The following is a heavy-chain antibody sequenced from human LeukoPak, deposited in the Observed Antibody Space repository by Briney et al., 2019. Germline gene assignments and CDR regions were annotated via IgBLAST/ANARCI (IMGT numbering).Heavy chain of an antibody. D-gene: IGHD3-3*01. J-gene: IGHJ4*02. Sequence: ASVKVSCKTSGYTFTSYGVSWVRQAPGQGLAWMGWISGYNGVTRYPQTFQDRITMTTDTSASTVYMELKNLTSDDAAVYFCARDFSNFGDFWGQGTLITVSA. V-gene: IGHV1-18*01. CDR3: ARDFSNFGDF. CDR2: ISGYNGVT. CDR1: GYTFTSYG.